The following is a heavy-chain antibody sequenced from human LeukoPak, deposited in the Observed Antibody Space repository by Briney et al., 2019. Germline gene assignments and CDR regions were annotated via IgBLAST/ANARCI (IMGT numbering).Heavy chain of an antibody. D-gene: IGHD6-19*01. CDR3: ARAFRSSGWYGGDYFDY. V-gene: IGHV3-53*01. CDR1: GFSVGSNY. Sequence: PGGSLRLSCAASGFSVGSNYMTWVRQAPGKGLEWVSLIYNDGSTYYADSVKGRFTISRDNSKNTLYLQMNSLRAEDTAVYYCARAFRSSGWYGGDYFDYWGQGTLVTVSS. CDR2: IYNDGST. J-gene: IGHJ4*02.